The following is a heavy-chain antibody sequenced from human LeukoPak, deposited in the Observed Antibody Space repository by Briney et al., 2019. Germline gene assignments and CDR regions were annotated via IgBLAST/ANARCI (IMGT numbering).Heavy chain of an antibody. V-gene: IGHV3-23*01. CDR1: GFTFSSYA. CDR2: ISGSGGST. Sequence: GRSLRLSCAASGFTFSSYAMSWVCQAPGKGLEWVSAISGSGGSTYYADPVKGPFTMSKDNSRAKMYLQMNSLRAKDTAVYYCAKGYYGYVWGSYYFDYWGQGTLVTVSS. D-gene: IGHD3-16*01. J-gene: IGHJ4*02. CDR3: AKGYYGYVWGSYYFDY.